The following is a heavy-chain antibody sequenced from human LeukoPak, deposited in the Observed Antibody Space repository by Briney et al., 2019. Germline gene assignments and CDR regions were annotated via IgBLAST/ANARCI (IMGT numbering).Heavy chain of an antibody. CDR2: INPNSGGT. CDR1: GYTFTGYY. V-gene: IGHV1-2*02. J-gene: IGHJ4*02. D-gene: IGHD5-12*01. Sequence: ASVKVSCKASGYTFTGYYMHWVRQAPGQGLEWMGWINPNSGGTNYAQKFQGRVTMTRDTSISTAYMELSRLRSDDTAVYYCARYPVDGSPPPPLDYWGQGTLVTVS. CDR3: ARYPVDGSPPPPLDY.